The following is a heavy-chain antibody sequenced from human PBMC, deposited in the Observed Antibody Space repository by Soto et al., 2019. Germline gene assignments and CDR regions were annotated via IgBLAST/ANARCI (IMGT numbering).Heavy chain of an antibody. Sequence: ASVKVSCKASGGTFSSYAISWVRQAPGQGLEWMGIINPSGGSTSYAQKFQGRVTMTRDTSTSTVYMELSSLRSEDTAVYYCASNRDWGSRIYYYYGMDVWGQGTTVTVSS. D-gene: IGHD7-27*01. J-gene: IGHJ6*02. CDR2: INPSGGST. CDR1: GGTFSSYA. V-gene: IGHV1-46*01. CDR3: ASNRDWGSRIYYYYGMDV.